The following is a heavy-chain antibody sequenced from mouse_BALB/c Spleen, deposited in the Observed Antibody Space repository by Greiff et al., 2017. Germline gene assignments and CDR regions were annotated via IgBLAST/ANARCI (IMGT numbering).Heavy chain of an antibody. CDR2: ISSGSSTI. CDR1: GFTFSSFG. V-gene: IGHV5-17*02. Sequence: EVHLVESGGGLVQPGGSWKLSCAASGFTFSSFGMHWVRQAPEKGLEWVAYISSGSSTIYYADTVKGRFTISRDNPKNTLFLQMTSLRSEDTAMYYCARDDGNYFLYAMDYWGQGTSVTVSS. CDR3: ARDDGNYFLYAMDY. D-gene: IGHD2-1*01. J-gene: IGHJ4*01.